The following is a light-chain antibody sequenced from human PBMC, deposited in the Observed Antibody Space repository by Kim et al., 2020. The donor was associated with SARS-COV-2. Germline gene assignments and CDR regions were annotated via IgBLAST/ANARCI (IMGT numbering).Light chain of an antibody. V-gene: IGLV2-14*03. CDR3: SSYTGNGNRI. J-gene: IGLJ1*01. Sequence: GQSITISGTGTSSDVGGYNFVSGNQQYPGKAPKLIIYDVTNRPSGFSNRFSGSKSGNTASLTISGLQPEDEADYYCSSYTGNGNRIFGAGTKVTVL. CDR2: DVT. CDR1: SSDVGGYNF.